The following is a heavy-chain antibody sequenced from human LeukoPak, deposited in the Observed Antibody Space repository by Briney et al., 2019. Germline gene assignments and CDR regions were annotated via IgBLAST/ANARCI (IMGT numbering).Heavy chain of an antibody. J-gene: IGHJ3*02. Sequence: SQTLSLTCTVSGGSISSGDYYWSWIRQPPGKGLEWIGYIYYSGSTYYNPSLKSRVTISVDTSKNQFSLKLSSVTAADTAVYYCATSLHGGHEGDAFDIWGQGTMVTVSS. V-gene: IGHV4-30-4*01. CDR1: GGSISSGDYY. CDR3: ATSLHGGHEGDAFDI. D-gene: IGHD4-17*01. CDR2: IYYSGST.